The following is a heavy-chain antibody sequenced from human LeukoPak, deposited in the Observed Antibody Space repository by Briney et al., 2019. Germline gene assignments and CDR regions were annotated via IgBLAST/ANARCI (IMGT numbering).Heavy chain of an antibody. CDR2: ISGSGGST. CDR1: GFTFSSYA. D-gene: IGHD4-17*01. V-gene: IGHV3-23*01. CDR3: AKGRDLTTVPPSY. Sequence: GGSLRLSCVASGFTFSSYAMSWVRQAPGKGLEWVSAISGSGGSTYYADSVKGRFTISRDNSKNTLYLQMNSLRAEDTAVYYCAKGRDLTTVPPSYWGQGTLVTVSS. J-gene: IGHJ4*02.